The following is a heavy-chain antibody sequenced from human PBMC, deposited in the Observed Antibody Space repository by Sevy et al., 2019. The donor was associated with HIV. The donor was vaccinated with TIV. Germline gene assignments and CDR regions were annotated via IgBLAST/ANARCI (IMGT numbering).Heavy chain of an antibody. D-gene: IGHD6-13*01. V-gene: IGHV3-7*01. CDR1: GFTLSSYW. CDR3: VRVMAAAQSY. Sequence: GGSLRLSCAASGFTLSSYWVNWVRQAPGKGLEWVANINQDGNKKYYVDSVKGRFTISRDNIMNSVHLQMNSLRAEDTAVYYCVRVMAAAQSYWGQGALVTVSS. CDR2: INQDGNKK. J-gene: IGHJ4*02.